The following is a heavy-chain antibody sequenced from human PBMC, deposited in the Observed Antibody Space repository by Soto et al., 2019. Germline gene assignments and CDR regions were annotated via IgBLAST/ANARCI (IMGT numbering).Heavy chain of an antibody. J-gene: IGHJ4*02. CDR1: GGSLSSSDYY. V-gene: IGHV4-39*01. Sequence: QLQLQESGPGLVKPSETLSLTCTVSGGSLSSSDYYWGWIRQPPGKGLEWIGSMHYTGSTFYNPSRKSRVTISIYTSKNQFSLNLSSVTAADTAVYYCARHGSCSGGRCLRGGFDSWGQGTLVTVSS. CDR3: ARHGSCSGGRCLRGGFDS. CDR2: MHYTGST. D-gene: IGHD2-15*01.